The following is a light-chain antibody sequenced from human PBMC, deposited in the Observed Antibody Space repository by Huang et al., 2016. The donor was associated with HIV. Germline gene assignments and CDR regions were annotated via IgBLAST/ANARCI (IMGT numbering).Light chain of an antibody. CDR1: QGISNS. CDR2: AAS. V-gene: IGKV1-NL1*01. CDR3: QQYYSTPQT. J-gene: IGKJ1*01. Sequence: IQMTQSPSSLSASVGDRVTITCRASQGISNSLAWYQQKPGKAPKLLLYAASRFESGVPSRFSGSVSGTDYTLTISSLQPEDFATYYCQQYYSTPQTFGQGTKVEIK.